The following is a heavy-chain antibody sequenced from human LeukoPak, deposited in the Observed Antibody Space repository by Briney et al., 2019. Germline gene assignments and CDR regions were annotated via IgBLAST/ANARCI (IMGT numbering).Heavy chain of an antibody. V-gene: IGHV3-23*03. CDR1: GFTFNSYA. J-gene: IGHJ4*02. Sequence: PGGSLRLSCAASGFTFNSYAMSWVRQAPGKGLEWVSVIYSGGSTYYADSVKGRFTISRDNSKNTLYLQMNSLRAEDTAVYYCARGCSSTSCYGFDYWGQGTLVTVSS. D-gene: IGHD2-2*01. CDR3: ARGCSSTSCYGFDY. CDR2: IYSGGST.